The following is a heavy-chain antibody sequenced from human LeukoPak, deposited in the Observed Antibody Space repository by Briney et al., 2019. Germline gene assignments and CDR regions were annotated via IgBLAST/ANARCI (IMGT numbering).Heavy chain of an antibody. CDR2: IESDGRNK. CDR3: VRQSTGLDY. V-gene: IGHV3-30*04. CDR1: GFTFSSHT. J-gene: IGHJ4*02. Sequence: GGSPRPSWAPSGFTFSSHTMHLVRQAPGKGLGWVAVIESDGRNKYHAESVRGRFTISRDNSRNTLYLQLDSLRSEDTAVYYCVRQSTGLDYWGQGTLVTVSS. D-gene: IGHD5/OR15-5a*01.